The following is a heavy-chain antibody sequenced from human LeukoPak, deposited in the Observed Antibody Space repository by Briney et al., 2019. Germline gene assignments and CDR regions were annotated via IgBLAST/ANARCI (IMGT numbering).Heavy chain of an antibody. D-gene: IGHD3-22*01. CDR3: ARDLDSSGYFDY. CDR1: GFTFGSYS. Sequence: GGSLRLSCAASGFTFGSYSMNWVRQAPGKGLEWVSSISSSSSYIYYADSVKGRFTISRDNAKNSLYLQMNSRRAEDTAVYYCARDLDSSGYFDYWGQGTLVTVSS. V-gene: IGHV3-21*01. J-gene: IGHJ4*02. CDR2: ISSSSSYI.